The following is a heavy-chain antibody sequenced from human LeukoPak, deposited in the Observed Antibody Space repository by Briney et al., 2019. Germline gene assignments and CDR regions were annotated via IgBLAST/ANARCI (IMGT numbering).Heavy chain of an antibody. D-gene: IGHD6-13*01. V-gene: IGHV4-39*01. J-gene: IGHJ4*02. CDR2: IYYSGTP. CDR3: AKTTQQLFDF. Sequence: PSETLSLTCTVSGESIRSSSHYWGWIRQPPGKGLEWIANIYYSGTPYYNPFLKSRVTISVDTSKNQFSLKLRSVTATDTAVYFCAKTTQQLFDFWGQGTLVTVTS. CDR1: GESIRSSSHY.